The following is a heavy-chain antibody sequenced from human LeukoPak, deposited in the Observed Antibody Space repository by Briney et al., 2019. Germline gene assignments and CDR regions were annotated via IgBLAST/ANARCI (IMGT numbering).Heavy chain of an antibody. CDR2: IYRSGTT. CDR1: GGSISSTNW. Sequence: SETLSLTCAVSGGSISSTNWWSWVRQPPGKGLEWIGEIYRSGTTNYKPSLKSRVTISLDKSRNHFSLKLTSVTAADTAVYYCARHKDYYYSYMDVWGKGTTVTISS. V-gene: IGHV4-4*02. CDR3: ARHKDYYYSYMDV. J-gene: IGHJ6*03.